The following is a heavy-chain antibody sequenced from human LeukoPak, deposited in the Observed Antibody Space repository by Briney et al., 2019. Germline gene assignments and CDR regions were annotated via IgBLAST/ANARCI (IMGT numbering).Heavy chain of an antibody. V-gene: IGHV1-2*04. CDR1: GYTFIGYY. D-gene: IGHD1-26*01. CDR3: AREGWGGSHPFDY. J-gene: IGHJ4*02. Sequence: SVKVSCKASGYTFIGYYIHWVRQAPGQGLEWMGWINPNSGGTNYAQKFQGWVTMTRDTSISTAYMELSRLRSDDTAVYYCAREGWGGSHPFDYWGQGTLVTVSS. CDR2: INPNSGGT.